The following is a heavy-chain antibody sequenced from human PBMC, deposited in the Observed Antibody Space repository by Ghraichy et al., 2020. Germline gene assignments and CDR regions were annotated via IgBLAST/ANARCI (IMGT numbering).Heavy chain of an antibody. V-gene: IGHV4-59*01. Sequence: SETLSLTCAVSGGSISSYYWSWIRQPPGKGLEWIGYIYYSGNTNYNPSLTGRVTISVDTSKNQFSLKMSSVTAADTAVYYCARGGHCTSTRCCATCHGLEVWGQGTPVTVSS. D-gene: IGHD2-2*01. J-gene: IGHJ6*02. CDR1: GGSISSYY. CDR2: IYYSGNT. CDR3: ARGGHCTSTRCCATCHGLEV.